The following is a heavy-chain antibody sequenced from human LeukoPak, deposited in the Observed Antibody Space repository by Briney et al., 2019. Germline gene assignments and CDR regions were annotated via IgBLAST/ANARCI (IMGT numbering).Heavy chain of an antibody. J-gene: IGHJ4*02. CDR2: IKSKTDGGTT. D-gene: IGHD3-10*01. CDR3: IIVLRWFGELWFDY. CDR1: DFTFRNAW. V-gene: IGHV3-15*01. Sequence: PGGSLRLSCAASDFTFRNAWMSWVRQAPGKGLEWVGRIKSKTDGGTTDYAAPVKGRFTISRDDSKNTLYLQMNSLKTEDTAVYYCIIVLRWFGELWFDYWGQGTLVTVSS.